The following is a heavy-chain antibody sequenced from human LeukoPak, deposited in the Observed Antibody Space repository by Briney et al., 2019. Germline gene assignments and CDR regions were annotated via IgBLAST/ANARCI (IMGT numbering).Heavy chain of an antibody. CDR2: INPNSGGT. V-gene: IGHV1-2*02. CDR1: GYTFTGYY. J-gene: IGHJ3*02. D-gene: IGHD3-16*02. Sequence: GASVKVSCKASGYTFTGYYMHWVRQAPGQGLEWMGWINPNSGGTNYAQKFQGRVTMTRDTSISTPYMELSRLRSDDPAVYYCARHVWGSYRPFDIWGQGTMVTVSS. CDR3: ARHVWGSYRPFDI.